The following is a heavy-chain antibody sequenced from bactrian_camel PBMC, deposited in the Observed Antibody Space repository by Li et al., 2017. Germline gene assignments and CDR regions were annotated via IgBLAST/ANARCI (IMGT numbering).Heavy chain of an antibody. D-gene: IGHD3*01. CDR1: GFTFWHFG. J-gene: IGHJ4*01. Sequence: DVQLVESGGGSVQAGGSLRLSCVASGFTFWHFGMSWVRQAPGKGLEWVSAINSGGGSTYYADSVKGRFTISRDNAKNTLYLQMSNLKPEDTAIYFCAADHWCMGEFEYNYRGRGTQVTVS. V-gene: IGHV3S40*01. CDR3: AADHWCMGEFEYNY. CDR2: INSGGGST.